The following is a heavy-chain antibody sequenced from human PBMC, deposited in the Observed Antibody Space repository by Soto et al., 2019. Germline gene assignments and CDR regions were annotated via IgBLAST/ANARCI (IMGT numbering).Heavy chain of an antibody. J-gene: IGHJ6*02. CDR1: GFTFSSYA. V-gene: IGHV3-30*04. CDR2: ISYDGRNK. Sequence: SLRLSCAASGFTFSSYAMHWVRQAPGKGLEWVAVISYDGRNKYYAGSVKGRFTISRDNSKNTLYLQMNSLRAEDTAVYYCARAPRSEYCSSTSCYTIPYGMDVWGQGTTVTVSS. D-gene: IGHD2-2*02. CDR3: ARAPRSEYCSSTSCYTIPYGMDV.